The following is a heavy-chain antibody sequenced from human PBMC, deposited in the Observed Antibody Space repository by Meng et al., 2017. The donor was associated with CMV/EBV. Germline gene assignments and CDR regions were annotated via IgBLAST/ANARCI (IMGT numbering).Heavy chain of an antibody. J-gene: IGHJ4*02. CDR3: ARIAAAGRFDY. Sequence: LKESGPTRVKPTQTLTLTCTFSGVSLSTSGVGVGWIRQPPGKALEWLALIYWDDDKRYSPSLKSRLTITKDTSKNQVVLTMTNMDPVDTATYYCARIAAAGRFDYWGQGTLVTVSS. CDR1: GVSLSTSGVG. D-gene: IGHD6-13*01. CDR2: IYWDDDK. V-gene: IGHV2-5*02.